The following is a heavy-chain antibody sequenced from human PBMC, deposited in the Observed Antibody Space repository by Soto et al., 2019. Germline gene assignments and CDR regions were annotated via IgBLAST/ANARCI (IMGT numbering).Heavy chain of an antibody. V-gene: IGHV4-34*01. CDR1: GGSFSGYY. CDR3: ARGSVNFDY. CDR2: INHSGST. Sequence: SETLSLTCAVYGGSFSGYYWSWIRQPPGKGLEWIGEINHSGSTNYNPSLKSRVTISVDTSKNQFSLKLSSVTAADTAAYYCARGSVNFDYWGQGTLVTVSS. J-gene: IGHJ4*02.